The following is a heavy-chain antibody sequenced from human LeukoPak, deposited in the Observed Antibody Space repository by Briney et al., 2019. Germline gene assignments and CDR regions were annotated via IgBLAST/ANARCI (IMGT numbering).Heavy chain of an antibody. V-gene: IGHV3-33*06. CDR2: IWYDGNNK. Sequence: GRSLRLSCAASGFTFSTYGMNWVRQAPGKGLECVAIIWYDGNNKYYADSVKGRFTISRDNSKNTLYLQMNSLRADDTAVYYCAKSYDNHNWYFHLWGRGTLVTVSS. D-gene: IGHD3-10*01. CDR3: AKSYDNHNWYFHL. J-gene: IGHJ2*01. CDR1: GFTFSTYG.